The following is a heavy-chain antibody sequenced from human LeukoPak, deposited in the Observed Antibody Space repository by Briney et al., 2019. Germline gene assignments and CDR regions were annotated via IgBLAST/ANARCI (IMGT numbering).Heavy chain of an antibody. J-gene: IGHJ4*02. D-gene: IGHD3-10*01. CDR2: ISGSSTYI. Sequence: PGGSLRLSCAASGFTFSTYSMIWVRQAPGKGLEWVSSISGSSTYIYYADSVKGRFTVSRDNAKNSLYLQMNSLRAEDTAVYYCARVMSREFGVDYWGQGSLVIVSS. CDR3: ARVMSREFGVDY. CDR1: GFTFSTYS. V-gene: IGHV3-21*01.